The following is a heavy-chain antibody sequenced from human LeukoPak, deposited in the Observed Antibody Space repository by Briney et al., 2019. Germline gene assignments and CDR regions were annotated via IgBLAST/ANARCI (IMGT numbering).Heavy chain of an antibody. J-gene: IGHJ6*04. D-gene: IGHD3-10*01. Sequence: GGSLRLSCAASGFTLSSYGMHWVRQAPGKGLEWVAVISYDGSNKYYADSVKGRFTISRDNSKNTLYLQMNSLRAEDTAVYYCAKAQLLWFGEGYYGMDVWGKGTTVTVSS. V-gene: IGHV3-30*18. CDR1: GFTLSSYG. CDR3: AKAQLLWFGEGYYGMDV. CDR2: ISYDGSNK.